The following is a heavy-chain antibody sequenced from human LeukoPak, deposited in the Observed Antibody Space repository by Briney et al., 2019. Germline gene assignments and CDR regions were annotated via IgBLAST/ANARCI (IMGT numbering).Heavy chain of an antibody. CDR3: ARDFWSDHSWFDP. J-gene: IGHJ5*02. D-gene: IGHD3-3*01. CDR2: IYYSGST. V-gene: IGHV4-39*07. Sequence: GSLRLSCAASGFTFSSYWMSWIRQSPGKGLEWIGSIYYSGSTYYNPSLKSRVTISVDTSKNHSSLRLSSVTAADTAVYYCARDFWSDHSWFDPWGQGTLVTVSS. CDR1: GFTFSSYW.